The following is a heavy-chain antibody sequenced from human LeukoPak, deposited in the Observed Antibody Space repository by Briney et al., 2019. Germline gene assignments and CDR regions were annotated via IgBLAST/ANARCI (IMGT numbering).Heavy chain of an antibody. CDR3: ARGGVDHRCFDF. CDR2: IYPADSDV. Sequence: GESLKISCKTSGYSFTSYWIGWVRQMPGKGLEWMGIIYPADSDVRYSPSFRGQVTISADKSISTAYLQWSSLEASGTAVYYCARGGVDHRCFDFWGQGSLVSVSS. V-gene: IGHV5-51*01. D-gene: IGHD3-16*01. J-gene: IGHJ4*02. CDR1: GYSFTSYW.